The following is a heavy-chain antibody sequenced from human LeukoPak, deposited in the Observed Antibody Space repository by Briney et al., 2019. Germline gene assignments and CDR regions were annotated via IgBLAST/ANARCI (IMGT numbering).Heavy chain of an antibody. CDR1: VYTFTDFY. Sequence: ASVKVSCKASVYTFTDFYIHWVRQAPGQGLEWMGWMNPNSGDTSYAREFQDRVTMTRDTSLSTAYMELSRLRSDDTAVYFCARRPINCIITNCYVDYWGQGTLVTVSS. CDR3: ARRPINCIITNCYVDY. CDR2: MNPNSGDT. J-gene: IGHJ4*02. D-gene: IGHD2-2*01. V-gene: IGHV1-2*02.